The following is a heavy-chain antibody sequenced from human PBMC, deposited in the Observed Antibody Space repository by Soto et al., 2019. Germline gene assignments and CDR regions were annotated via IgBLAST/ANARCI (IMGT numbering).Heavy chain of an antibody. CDR2: ISYDGSNK. Sequence: QVQLVESGGGVGQPGRSLRLSCAASGFTFSSYGMHWVRQAPGKGLEWVAVISYDGSNKYYADSVKGRFTISRDNSKNTLYLQMNSLRAEDPAVYYCAGPVAGVATGEFDYWGQGTLVTVSS. CDR1: GFTFSSYG. V-gene: IGHV3-30*03. D-gene: IGHD2-21*01. J-gene: IGHJ4*02. CDR3: AGPVAGVATGEFDY.